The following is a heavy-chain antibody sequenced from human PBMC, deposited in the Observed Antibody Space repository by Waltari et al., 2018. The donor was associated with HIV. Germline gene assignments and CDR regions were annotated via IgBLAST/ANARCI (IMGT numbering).Heavy chain of an antibody. CDR1: GFHVRSNY. J-gene: IGHJ4*02. D-gene: IGHD4-17*01. V-gene: IGHV3-66*01. CDR2: IFTAGTT. CDR3: ATDDYLTY. Sequence: EVHLVESGGGLVQPGGSLRLSCAVSGFHVRSNYMSWFSQAPGKGLEWVSLIFTAGTTYYVDSVKGRFTISRDNSKNTVYLHMTDLRAEDTAVYYCATDDYLTYWGQGTLVTVSS.